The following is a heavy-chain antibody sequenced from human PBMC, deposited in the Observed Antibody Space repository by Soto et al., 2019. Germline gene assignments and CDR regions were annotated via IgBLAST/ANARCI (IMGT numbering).Heavy chain of an antibody. J-gene: IGHJ4*02. CDR3: AKDGYCNGGNYQYYFDN. Sequence: PGGSLRLSCAASGFSFGNYAMSWVRRAPGKGLEWVSGISGSGYTYYADSVKGRFTISRDNSKNTLYLQVNSLRAEDTAIYYCAKDGYCNGGNYQYYFDNWGPGTLVTVSS. CDR2: ISGSGYT. V-gene: IGHV3-23*01. D-gene: IGHD2-15*01. CDR1: GFSFGNYA.